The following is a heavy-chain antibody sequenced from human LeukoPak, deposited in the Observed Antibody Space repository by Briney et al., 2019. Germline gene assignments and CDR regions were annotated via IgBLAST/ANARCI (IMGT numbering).Heavy chain of an antibody. Sequence: GGSVRLSCVVSGIPFSDFYMNWIRQAPGKGLEWISYVSSSSSYTDYAESVKGRFTISRDNAKSALYLEMSDLRVDDTAVYYCAAGTAADYWGQGTLVIVSS. CDR3: AAGTAADY. CDR1: GIPFSDFY. D-gene: IGHD6-13*01. J-gene: IGHJ4*02. CDR2: VSSSSSYT. V-gene: IGHV3-11*03.